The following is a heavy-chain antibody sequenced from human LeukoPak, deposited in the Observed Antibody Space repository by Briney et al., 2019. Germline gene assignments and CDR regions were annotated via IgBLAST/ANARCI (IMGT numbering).Heavy chain of an antibody. CDR1: GFTFSSYS. CDR2: ISSSSSYI. D-gene: IGHD2-2*01. CDR3: ARKDCSSTSCYRYYGMDV. Sequence: GGSLRLSCAASGFTFSSYSMNWVRQAPGKGLEWVSSISSSSSYIYYADSVKGRFTISRDNAKNSLYLQMNSLRAEDTAVYYCARKDCSSTSCYRYYGMDVWGQGTTVTVSS. J-gene: IGHJ6*02. V-gene: IGHV3-21*01.